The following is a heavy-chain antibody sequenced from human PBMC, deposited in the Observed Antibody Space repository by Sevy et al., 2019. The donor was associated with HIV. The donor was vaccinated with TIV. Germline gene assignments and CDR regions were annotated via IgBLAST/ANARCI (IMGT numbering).Heavy chain of an antibody. V-gene: IGHV3-21*01. CDR3: ARDKPLYYYGSGSPPYGMDV. CDR2: ISSSSSDI. J-gene: IGHJ6*02. D-gene: IGHD3-10*01. CDR1: GFTFSSYS. Sequence: GGSLRLSCAASGFTFSSYSMNWVRQAPGKGLAWVSSISSSSSDIYYADSVKGRFTISRDNAKNSLYLQMNSLRAEDTAVYYCARDKPLYYYGSGSPPYGMDVWGQGTMVTVSS.